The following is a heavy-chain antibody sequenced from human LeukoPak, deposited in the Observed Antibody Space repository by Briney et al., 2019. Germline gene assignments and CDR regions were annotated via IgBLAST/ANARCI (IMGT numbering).Heavy chain of an antibody. CDR2: IYTSGST. CDR1: GGSISSYY. J-gene: IGHJ5*02. Sequence: SETLSLTCTVSGGSISSYYWSWIRQPAGKGLEWIGRIYTSGSTNYNPSLKSRVTMSVDTSKNQFSLKLSSVTAADTAVYYCAREVAVTTFSAWIDPWGQGTLVTVSS. V-gene: IGHV4-4*07. D-gene: IGHD4-17*01. CDR3: AREVAVTTFSAWIDP.